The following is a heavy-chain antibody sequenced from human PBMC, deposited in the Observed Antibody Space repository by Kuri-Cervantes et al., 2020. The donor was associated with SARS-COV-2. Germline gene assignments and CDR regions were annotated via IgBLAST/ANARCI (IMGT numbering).Heavy chain of an antibody. Sequence: SLKISCAASGFTFDDYAMHWVRQAPGKGLEWVSGFSWNSGSIGYADSVKGRFTISRDNAKNSLYLQMNSLRAEDTALYYCAKDVTMVRGESAFDIWGQGTMVTVSS. CDR2: FSWNSGSI. CDR1: GFTFDDYA. D-gene: IGHD3-10*01. CDR3: AKDVTMVRGESAFDI. V-gene: IGHV3-9*01. J-gene: IGHJ3*02.